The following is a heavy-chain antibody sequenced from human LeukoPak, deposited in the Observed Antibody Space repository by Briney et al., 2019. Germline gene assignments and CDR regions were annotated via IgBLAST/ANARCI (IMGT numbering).Heavy chain of an antibody. CDR1: GVTFSNYA. CDR2: IIPAPGTS. V-gene: IGHV1-69*01. Sequence: ASVKVSCKASGVTFSNYAVSWVRQAPGQGREWMGGIIPAPGTSNYAQKFQGRVTITADESTSTAYMELSSLRSDDTAVYYCAGRYCINTGCPRGNYYYFGLDVWGRGTTVTVSS. CDR3: AGRYCINTGCPRGNYYYFGLDV. D-gene: IGHD2-2*01. J-gene: IGHJ6*02.